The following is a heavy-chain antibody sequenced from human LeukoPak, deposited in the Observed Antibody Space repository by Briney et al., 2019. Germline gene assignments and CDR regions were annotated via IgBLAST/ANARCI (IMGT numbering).Heavy chain of an antibody. Sequence: GESLMISCKGSGYSFTSYRISWVRQMPGKGLEWMGRIDPSVSYTNYSPSFQGHVTISADKSISTAYLQWSSLKASDTAMYYCARPSAYSSGWYAGLDYWGQGTLVTVSS. D-gene: IGHD6-19*01. V-gene: IGHV5-10-1*01. CDR3: ARPSAYSSGWYAGLDY. J-gene: IGHJ4*02. CDR1: GYSFTSYR. CDR2: IDPSVSYT.